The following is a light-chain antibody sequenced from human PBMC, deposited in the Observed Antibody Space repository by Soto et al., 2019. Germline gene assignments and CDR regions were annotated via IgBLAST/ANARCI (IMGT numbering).Light chain of an antibody. CDR3: QSLGTGIQV. CDR1: SGHSTYA. V-gene: IGLV4-69*01. CDR2: INSDGSH. Sequence: QLVLAQSPSFSASLGASVKLTCTLSSGHSTYAIAWHQQQPEKGPRFLMKINSDGSHSKGDGFFDRFSGSSSGAERHLTISSLQSEDEADYYCQSLGTGIQVFGGGTKLTVL. J-gene: IGLJ3*02.